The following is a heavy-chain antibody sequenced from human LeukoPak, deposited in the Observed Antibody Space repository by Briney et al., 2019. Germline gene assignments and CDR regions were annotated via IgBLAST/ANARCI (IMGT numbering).Heavy chain of an antibody. J-gene: IGHJ4*02. CDR2: IYYSGST. CDR1: GGSLCSGSISSYY. Sequence: SETLPLTCTVSGGSLCSGSISSYYWSWIRKPPRKGLEWIGYIYYSGSTNYNPSLKSRVTISVDTSKNQFSLKLSSVTAADTAVYYCATMSGTYYKFDYWGQGTLVTVSS. CDR3: ATMSGTYYKFDY. D-gene: IGHD1-26*01. V-gene: IGHV4-61*01.